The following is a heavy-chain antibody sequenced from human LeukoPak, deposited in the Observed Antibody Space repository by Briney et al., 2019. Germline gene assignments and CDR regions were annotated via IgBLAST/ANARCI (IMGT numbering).Heavy chain of an antibody. CDR1: GFPFSNHA. D-gene: IGHD2-21*02. V-gene: IGHV3-23*01. CDR2: ISNGNT. CDR3: VREAGYCASVCLKSNWFDP. J-gene: IGHJ5*02. Sequence: PGGSLRLSCAASGFPFSNHAMSWVRQPPGKGLEWVSAISNGNTYYADSVRGRFTISGDDSKNMVYLQMNSLRGEDTALYYCVREAGYCASVCLKSNWFDPWGQGTLVTVSS.